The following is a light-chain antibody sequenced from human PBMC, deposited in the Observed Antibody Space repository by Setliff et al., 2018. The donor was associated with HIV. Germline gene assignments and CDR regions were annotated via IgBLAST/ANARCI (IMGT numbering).Light chain of an antibody. CDR3: SSYAITNTLP. CDR1: SSDVGCYSY. V-gene: IGLV2-14*01. Sequence: QSALTQPAYVSGSPGQSITISCTGTSSDVGCYSYVSWYQQHPGKAPKLIIYEVRNRPSGVSNRFSGSKSGNTASLTISGLQAEDEADYYCSSYAITNTLPFGTGTKVTVL. CDR2: EVR. J-gene: IGLJ1*01.